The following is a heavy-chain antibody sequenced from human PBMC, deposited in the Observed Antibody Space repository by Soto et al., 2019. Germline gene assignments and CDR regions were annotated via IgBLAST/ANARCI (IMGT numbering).Heavy chain of an antibody. Sequence: SDPRLVNNTETLTLTFTFSGFALNAAGMRVSWFRQPPGKALEWLARIDWDDDKVYSTSLKTRLTISKDTSKNLVVLTMTKMDPVDTGTYYWARWCFQSSSSHWIVPWG. CDR2: IDWDDDK. D-gene: IGHD6-6*01. CDR3: ARWCFQSSSSHWIVP. CDR1: GFALNAAGMR. J-gene: IGHJ5*02. V-gene: IGHV2-70*04.